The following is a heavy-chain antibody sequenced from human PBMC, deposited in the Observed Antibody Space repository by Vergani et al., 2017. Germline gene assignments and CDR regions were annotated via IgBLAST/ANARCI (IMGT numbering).Heavy chain of an antibody. J-gene: IGHJ4*02. Sequence: EVQLVQSGAEVKKPGESLRISCKGSGYSFNSYWISWVRQMPGKGLEWMGRIDTSDTYTNYNTSFQGHVTISADKSRSTAYLQWSSLKASDPAMYYCGRRVGATPFDYWGQGTLVTVS. D-gene: IGHD1-26*01. CDR2: IDTSDTYT. V-gene: IGHV5-10-1*03. CDR3: GRRVGATPFDY. CDR1: GYSFNSYW.